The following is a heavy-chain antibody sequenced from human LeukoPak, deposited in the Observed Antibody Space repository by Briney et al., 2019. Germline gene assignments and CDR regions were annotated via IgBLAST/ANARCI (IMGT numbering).Heavy chain of an antibody. CDR3: GRPLSYYSDSSGDNAFDI. J-gene: IGHJ3*02. CDR2: IFYSGST. Sequence: SETLSLTCIVSGGSISNYYWSWIRQPPGKGLEWIGYIFYSGSTDYNPSLKSRVTISIDTSKNQFSLKLSSVTAADTAVYYCGRPLSYYSDSSGDNAFDIWGQGTMVTVSS. V-gene: IGHV4-59*01. CDR1: GGSISNYY. D-gene: IGHD3-22*01.